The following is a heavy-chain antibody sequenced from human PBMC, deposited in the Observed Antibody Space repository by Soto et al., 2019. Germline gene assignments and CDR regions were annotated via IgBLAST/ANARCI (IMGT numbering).Heavy chain of an antibody. J-gene: IGHJ6*03. D-gene: IGHD3-10*01. Sequence: EVQLVESGGGLVQPGGSLRLSCAASGFTLSGRSMHWVRQAPGKGLVWVSGIDNAGTDSTYADSVKGRFTSSRDNAKNMLYLQMNSLRVEDTAVKYCARGWFGPDVWGKGTTVTVSS. CDR3: ARGWFGPDV. V-gene: IGHV3-74*01. CDR1: GFTLSGRS. CDR2: IDNAGTDS.